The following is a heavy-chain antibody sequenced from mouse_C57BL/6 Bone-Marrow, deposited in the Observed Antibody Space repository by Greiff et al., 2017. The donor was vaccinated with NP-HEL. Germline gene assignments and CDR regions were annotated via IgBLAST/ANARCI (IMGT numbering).Heavy chain of an antibody. Sequence: EVQLQQSGPVLVKPGASVKMSCKASGYTFTDYYMNWVKQSHGKSLEWIGVINPYNGGTSYNQKFKGKATLTVDKSSSTAYMELNSLTSEDSAVYYCARPSYGNYAMDYWGQGTSGTVSS. D-gene: IGHD2-10*01. V-gene: IGHV1-19*01. J-gene: IGHJ4*01. CDR3: ARPSYGNYAMDY. CDR2: INPYNGGT. CDR1: GYTFTDYY.